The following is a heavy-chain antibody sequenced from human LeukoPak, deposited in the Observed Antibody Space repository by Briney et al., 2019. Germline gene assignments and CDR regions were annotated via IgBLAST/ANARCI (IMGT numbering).Heavy chain of an antibody. CDR3: ARDLSADIVVVVAAFDI. CDR1: GYTFTSYY. J-gene: IGHJ3*02. CDR2: INPSGGST. V-gene: IGHV1-46*01. Sequence: ASVKVSCKASGYTFTSYYMHWVRQAPGQGLEWTGIINPSGGSTSYAQKFQGRVTMTRDTSTSTVYMELSSLRSEDTAVYYCARDLSADIVVVVAAFDIWGQGTMVTVSS. D-gene: IGHD2-15*01.